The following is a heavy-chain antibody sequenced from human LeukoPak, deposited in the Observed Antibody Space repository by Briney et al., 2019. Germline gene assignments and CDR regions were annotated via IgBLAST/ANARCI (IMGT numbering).Heavy chain of an antibody. CDR3: ARDRSKTYSHGQNWFDP. D-gene: IGHD5-18*01. CDR2: IIPIFGTA. Sequence: ASVKVSCKASGGTFSSYAISWVRQAPGQGLEWMGGIIPIFGTANYAQKFQGRVTITADESTSTAYMELSSLRSEDTAVYYCARDRSKTYSHGQNWFDPWGQGTLVTVSS. V-gene: IGHV1-69*13. CDR1: GGTFSSYA. J-gene: IGHJ5*02.